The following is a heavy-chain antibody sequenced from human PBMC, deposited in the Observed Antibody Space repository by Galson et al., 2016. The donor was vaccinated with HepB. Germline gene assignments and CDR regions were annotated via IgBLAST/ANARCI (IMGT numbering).Heavy chain of an antibody. V-gene: IGHV3-74*01. J-gene: IGHJ5*02. CDR3: ARDGGITGTTDWFDP. CDR2: INSDGSST. CDR1: GFTFSSCW. Sequence: SLRLSCAASGFTFSSCWMDWVRQAPGKGLVWVSRINSDGSSTSYADSVKGRFTISRDNAKNTLYLQMNSLRAEDTAVYYCARDGGITGTTDWFDPWGQGTLVTVSS. D-gene: IGHD1-7*01.